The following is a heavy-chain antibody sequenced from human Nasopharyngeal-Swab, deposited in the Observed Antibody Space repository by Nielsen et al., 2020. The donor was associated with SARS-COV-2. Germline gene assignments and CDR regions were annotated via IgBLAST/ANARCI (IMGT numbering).Heavy chain of an antibody. D-gene: IGHD5-12*01. J-gene: IGHJ4*02. CDR1: GASSSTYY. CDR2: ISHSGST. V-gene: IGHV4-59*01. Sequence: SETLSLTCTVSGASSSTYYWNWIRQPPGKGLEWIGDISHSGSTNYNPSLKSRVTISIDTSKNQFSLILRSATAADTAVYYCARDVGGYANFDYWGQGTLVTVSS. CDR3: ARDVGGYANFDY.